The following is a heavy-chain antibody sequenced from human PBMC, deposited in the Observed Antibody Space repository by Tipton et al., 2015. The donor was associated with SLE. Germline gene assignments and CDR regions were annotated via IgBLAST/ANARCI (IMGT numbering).Heavy chain of an antibody. J-gene: IGHJ3*02. CDR1: GGSISTGSYC. V-gene: IGHV4-61*09. Sequence: TLSLTCTVSGGSISTGSYCWSWIRQPAWKGLEWVGHVYTTGSINDNPSLKSRVTISVATSKNKFSLNLRSVTAADTAVYYCARASGTYTNIDALDIWGQGTMVTVSS. CDR3: ARASGTYTNIDALDI. CDR2: VYTTGSI. D-gene: IGHD3-16*01.